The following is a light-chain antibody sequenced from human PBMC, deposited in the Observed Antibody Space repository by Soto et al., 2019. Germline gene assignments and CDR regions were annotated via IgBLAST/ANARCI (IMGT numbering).Light chain of an antibody. CDR2: GAS. V-gene: IGKV3D-15*01. CDR3: QHYRRPRR. Sequence: MVMTQPPATLSVSPGERATLSCRASQSVSSNLAWYQQKPGQAPRLLIYGASNRATGIPDRFSGSGSGKDLSLNISRLGKECIGVYYRQHYRRPRRFGEAAKVDIK. CDR1: QSVSSN. J-gene: IGKJ1*01.